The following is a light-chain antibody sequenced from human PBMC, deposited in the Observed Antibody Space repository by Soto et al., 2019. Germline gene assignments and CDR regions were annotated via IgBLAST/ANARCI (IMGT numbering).Light chain of an antibody. J-gene: IGKJ4*01. CDR3: QQSYSTPLA. CDR1: QSISSY. Sequence: DIQITQSPTSPSASIGDSATITCPGSQSISSYLNWYQQKPGKAPKLLIYAASSLQSGVPAGFGGSGSGRDFTVIISSLQPEDFATYYCQQSYSTPLAFGGGTKVDIK. V-gene: IGKV1-39*01. CDR2: AAS.